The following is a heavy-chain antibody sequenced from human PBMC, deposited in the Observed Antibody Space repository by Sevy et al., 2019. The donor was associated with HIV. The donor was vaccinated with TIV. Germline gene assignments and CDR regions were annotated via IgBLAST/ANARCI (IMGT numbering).Heavy chain of an antibody. CDR2: KYYRSKWYF. D-gene: IGHD2-15*01. CDR1: GDTVSSNNAA. CDR3: AGAISGDFDY. V-gene: IGHV6-1*01. Sequence: SETLSLTCAISGDTVSSNNAAWNWIRQSPSRGLEWLGRKYYRSKWYFEYPPSVKSRITINPDTSKNQFSLQLNSVTPEDTAIYYCAGAISGDFDYWGQGTLVTVSS. J-gene: IGHJ4*02.